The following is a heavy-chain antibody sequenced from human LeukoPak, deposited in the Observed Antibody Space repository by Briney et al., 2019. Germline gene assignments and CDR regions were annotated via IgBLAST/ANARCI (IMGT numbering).Heavy chain of an antibody. CDR3: AKEVGATRGSWFDP. V-gene: IGHV3-30*18. Sequence: PGRSLRLSCAASGFTFSSYGMHWVRQAPGKGLEWVAVISYDGSNKYYADSVKGRFTISRDNSKNTLYLQMNSLRAEDTAVYYCAKEVGATRGSWFDPWGQGTLVTVSS. J-gene: IGHJ5*02. D-gene: IGHD1-26*01. CDR2: ISYDGSNK. CDR1: GFTFSSYG.